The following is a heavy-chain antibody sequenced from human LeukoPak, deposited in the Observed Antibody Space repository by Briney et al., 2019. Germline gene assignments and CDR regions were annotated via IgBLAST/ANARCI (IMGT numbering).Heavy chain of an antibody. J-gene: IGHJ5*02. CDR2: IYQSGST. Sequence: SETLSLTCTVSGYSISSGYYWDWVRQPPGKGLEWIGSIYQSGSTYYNPSLKSRVTISVDTSNNQFSLKLSSVTAADTAVYYCARTYITGYSSTNWFDPWGQGTLVTVSS. D-gene: IGHD6-13*01. CDR3: ARTYITGYSSTNWFDP. CDR1: GYSISSGYY. V-gene: IGHV4-38-2*02.